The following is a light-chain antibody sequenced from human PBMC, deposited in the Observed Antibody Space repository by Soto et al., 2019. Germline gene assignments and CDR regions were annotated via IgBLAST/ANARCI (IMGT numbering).Light chain of an antibody. CDR2: GAS. J-gene: IGKJ4*01. Sequence: IVLTQSPGTLSLSPGERATLSCRASQSVSSSYLAWYQQKPGQAPRLLIYGASTRATGIPAKFSGSGSGTELTLAISSLESEDFAVYYCQQYHDWPLTFGGGTKVDIK. V-gene: IGKV3-20*01. CDR1: QSVSSSY. CDR3: QQYHDWPLT.